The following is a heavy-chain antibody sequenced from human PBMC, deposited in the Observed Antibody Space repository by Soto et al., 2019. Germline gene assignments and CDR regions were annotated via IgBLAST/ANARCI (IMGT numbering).Heavy chain of an antibody. CDR1: GYTFTSYD. CDR3: AREGSAGTGWFDP. V-gene: IGHV1-8*01. CDR2: MNPNSGNT. Sequence: QVQLVQSGAEVKKPGASVKVSCKAYGYTFTSYDINWVRQATGQGLEWMGWMNPNSGNTGYAQKLKGRVTMTRNNSMSTAYMELSSLRSEDTAVYYCAREGSAGTGWFDPWGQGTLVTVSS. J-gene: IGHJ5*02. D-gene: IGHD6-13*01.